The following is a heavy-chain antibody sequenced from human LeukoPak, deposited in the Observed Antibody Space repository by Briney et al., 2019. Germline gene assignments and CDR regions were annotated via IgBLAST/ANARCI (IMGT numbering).Heavy chain of an antibody. V-gene: IGHV4-61*02. CDR1: GGSFSSGLYY. CDR3: AKSLYGSGSYYNWFDP. Sequence: SQTLSLTCTVSGGSFSSGLYYWTWIRQPAGKGLEWIGRIYISGSTNYNPSLKRRVTISLDTSKNQFSLKLSSVTAADTAVYYCAKSLYGSGSYYNWFDPWGQGTLVTVSS. D-gene: IGHD3-10*01. J-gene: IGHJ5*02. CDR2: IYISGST.